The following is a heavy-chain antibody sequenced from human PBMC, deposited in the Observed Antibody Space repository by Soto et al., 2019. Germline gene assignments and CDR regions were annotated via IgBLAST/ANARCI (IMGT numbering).Heavy chain of an antibody. V-gene: IGHV4-59*01. Sequence: ETLSLTCSVSGGSMSEYFWSWIRQSPGKGMEWIGYIYYLGSTDYNPSLKSRVTISVDTSKRQFSLRLTSVTAADTAVYYCARDGYDGSGSPYPAYWGPGTQVTVSS. D-gene: IGHD3-10*01. CDR1: GGSMSEYF. CDR2: IYYLGST. J-gene: IGHJ4*02. CDR3: ARDGYDGSGSPYPAY.